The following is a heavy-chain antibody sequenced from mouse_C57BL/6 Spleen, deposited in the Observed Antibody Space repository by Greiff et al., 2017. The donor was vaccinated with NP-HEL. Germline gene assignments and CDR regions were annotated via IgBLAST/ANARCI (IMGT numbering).Heavy chain of an antibody. CDR3: ARRDYGNSRFDY. CDR1: GYTFTSYW. D-gene: IGHD2-1*01. J-gene: IGHJ2*01. V-gene: IGHV1-59*01. Sequence: QVQLQQPGAELVRPGTSVKLSCKASGYTFTSYWMHWVKQRPGQGLEWIGVIDPSDSYTNYNQKFKGKATLTVDTSSSTAYMQLSSLTSEDSAVYYCARRDYGNSRFDYWGQGTTLTVSS. CDR2: IDPSDSYT.